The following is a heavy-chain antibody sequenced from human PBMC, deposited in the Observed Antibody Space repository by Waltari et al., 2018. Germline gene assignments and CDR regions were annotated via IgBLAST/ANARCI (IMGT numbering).Heavy chain of an antibody. D-gene: IGHD3-10*02. CDR1: GFTFSSYW. CDR3: ARRVSGEPLYGMDV. J-gene: IGHJ6*02. Sequence: EVQLVESGGGLVQPGGSLRLSCAASGFTFSSYWMHWVRQAPGKGLVWVSRSNRDGSSTSYADSVKGRFTISRDNAKNTLYLQMNSLRAEDTAVYYCARRVSGEPLYGMDVWGQGTTVTVSS. CDR2: SNRDGSST. V-gene: IGHV3-74*01.